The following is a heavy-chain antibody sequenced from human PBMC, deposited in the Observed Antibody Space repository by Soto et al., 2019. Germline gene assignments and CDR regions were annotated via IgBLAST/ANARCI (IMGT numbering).Heavy chain of an antibody. CDR2: IISIFGTA. CDR1: GGTFSSYA. V-gene: IGHV1-69*06. Sequence: ASVTVSCTASGGTFSSYAISWVRQAPGQGLEWMGGIISIFGTANYAQKFQGRVTITADKSTSTAYMELSSLRSEDTAVYYCAREGVPAAIRHWYFDLWGRGTLVTVSS. J-gene: IGHJ2*01. D-gene: IGHD2-2*02. CDR3: AREGVPAAIRHWYFDL.